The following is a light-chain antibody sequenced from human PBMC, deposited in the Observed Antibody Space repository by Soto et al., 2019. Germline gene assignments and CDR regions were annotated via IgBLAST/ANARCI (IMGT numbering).Light chain of an antibody. Sequence: DIQMPQSPSSLSAAVGDRVTFTCPASQDIYNYLKWYQQKPGKAPKLLIYDASNLERGVPSRFSGSGSGTDCSLTVDRLHPADTATYYVQQYDHPPYTFGQGTKLELK. CDR2: DAS. CDR1: QDIYNY. V-gene: IGKV1-33*01. CDR3: QQYDHPPYT. J-gene: IGKJ2*01.